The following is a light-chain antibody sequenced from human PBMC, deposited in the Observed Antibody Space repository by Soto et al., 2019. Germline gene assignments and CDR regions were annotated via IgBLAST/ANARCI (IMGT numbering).Light chain of an antibody. V-gene: IGLV2-8*01. CDR1: SSDVGGYNY. J-gene: IGLJ2*01. CDR3: SSYAGSNNLL. Sequence: QCALTQPPSASGSPGQSVTISCTGTSSDVGGYNYVSWYQQHPGKAPKLIIYEVSNRPSGVPDRFSGSKSGNTASLTVSGLQAEDEADYYCSSYAGSNNLLFGGGTKLTVL. CDR2: EVS.